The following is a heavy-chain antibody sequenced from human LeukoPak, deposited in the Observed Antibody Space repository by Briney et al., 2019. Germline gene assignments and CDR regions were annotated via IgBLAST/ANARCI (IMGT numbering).Heavy chain of an antibody. CDR1: GYSISSGYY. CDR3: ARLGQEWLVGGAFDY. D-gene: IGHD6-19*01. V-gene: IGHV4-38-2*02. J-gene: IGHJ4*02. CDR2: IFRSGNT. Sequence: SETLSLTCTVSGYSISSGYYWGWIRQRPGTGLEWIGCIFRSGNTYYHPSLTSRVTISADMSKNELTLKLNSVTVADTAIYYCARLGQEWLVGGAFDYWGQGALVTVSS.